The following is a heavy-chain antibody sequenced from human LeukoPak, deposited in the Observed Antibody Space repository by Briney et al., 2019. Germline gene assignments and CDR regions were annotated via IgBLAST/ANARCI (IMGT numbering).Heavy chain of an antibody. CDR3: AGGGHFDC. J-gene: IGHJ4*02. D-gene: IGHD3-16*01. CDR1: GFTVSSHY. CDR2: IYSGGSI. V-gene: IGHV3-66*01. Sequence: GGSLGLSCAASGFTVSSHYMSWVRQAPGKGLEWVSVIYSGGSIYYADSVKGRFTISRDNSKNTLYLQMNSLRAEDTAVYYSAGGGHFDCWGQGTLVTVSS.